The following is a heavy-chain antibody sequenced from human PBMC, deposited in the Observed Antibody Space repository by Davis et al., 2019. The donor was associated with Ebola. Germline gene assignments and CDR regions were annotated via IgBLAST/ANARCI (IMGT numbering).Heavy chain of an antibody. Sequence: PSETLSLTCAVSGGSISSSNWWSWVRQPPGKGLEWIGEIYHSGSTNYNPSLKSRVTISVDTSKNQFSLKLSSVTAADTAVYYCASFGIAAERDYYYYYMDVWGKGTTVTVSS. CDR3: ASFGIAAERDYYYYYMDV. V-gene: IGHV4-4*02. CDR2: IYHSGST. CDR1: GGSISSSNW. D-gene: IGHD6-13*01. J-gene: IGHJ6*03.